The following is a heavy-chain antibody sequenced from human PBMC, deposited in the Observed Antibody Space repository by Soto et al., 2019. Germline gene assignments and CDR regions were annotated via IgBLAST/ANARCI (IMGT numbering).Heavy chain of an antibody. J-gene: IGHJ4*02. CDR3: ARSRGGYFGY. CDR1: GGSISSGGYS. Sequence: PSETLSLTCAVSGGSISSGGYSWSWIRQPPGKGLEWIGYMYHSGSTYYNPSLKSRVTISIDRSKNQFSLKLSSVTAADTAVYYCARSRGGYFGYWGQGTLVTVSS. D-gene: IGHD3-22*01. V-gene: IGHV4-30-2*01. CDR2: MYHSGST.